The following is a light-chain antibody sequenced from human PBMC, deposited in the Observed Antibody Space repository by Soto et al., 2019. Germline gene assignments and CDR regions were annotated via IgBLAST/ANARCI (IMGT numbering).Light chain of an antibody. J-gene: IGKJ4*01. CDR3: QQRSNWPT. V-gene: IGKV3-11*01. CDR2: DAS. CDR1: QSVSSY. Sequence: EIVLTQSPATLSLSPGERATLSCRASQSVSSYLAWYQQKPGQAPRLLIYDASNRATGIPARFSGSGSGTDFTLTLSSLEPEDFAVYYCQQRSNWPTFGGGTTVEIK.